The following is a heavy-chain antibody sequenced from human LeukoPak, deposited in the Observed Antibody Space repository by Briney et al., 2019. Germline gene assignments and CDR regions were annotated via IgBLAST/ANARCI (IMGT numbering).Heavy chain of an antibody. D-gene: IGHD2-15*01. CDR2: ISGTGDSR. CDR3: TRAPGYCSGGSCYHYYYMDV. V-gene: IGHV3-23*01. CDR1: GFTFSSYA. J-gene: IGHJ6*03. Sequence: GGTLRLSCAASGFTFSSYAMNWVRQAPGKGLEWVSSISGTGDSRYYADSVKGRFTISRDNAKNSLYLQMNSLRAEDTAVYYCTRAPGYCSGGSCYHYYYMDVWGKGTTVTVSS.